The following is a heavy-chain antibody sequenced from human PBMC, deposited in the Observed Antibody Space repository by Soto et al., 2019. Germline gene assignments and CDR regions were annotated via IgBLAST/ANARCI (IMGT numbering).Heavy chain of an antibody. V-gene: IGHV1-2*04. CDR3: ARELRGAQAHHAFDM. D-gene: IGHD2-21*01. CDR1: GYTFTDYY. Sequence: GASVKVSCKASGYTFTDYYIHWVRQAPGQGLEWMGWINPNSGATHYAQKFQGWVTMTRDTSISTAYMDLTRLTSDDTAVYYCARELRGAQAHHAFDMLGQGTMVTVSS. CDR2: INPNSGAT. J-gene: IGHJ3*02.